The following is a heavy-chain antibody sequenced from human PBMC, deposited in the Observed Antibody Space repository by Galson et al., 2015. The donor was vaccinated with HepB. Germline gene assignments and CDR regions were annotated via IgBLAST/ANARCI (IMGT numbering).Heavy chain of an antibody. D-gene: IGHD6-13*01. Sequence: PALVKPTQPLALTCTFSGFSLSTSGVGVGWIRQPPGKALEWLALIYWDDDKRYSPSLKSRLTITKDTSKNQVVLTMTNMDPVDTATYYCAHRSYSSSWTNWFDPWGQGTLVTVSS. V-gene: IGHV2-5*02. CDR2: IYWDDDK. CDR3: AHRSYSSSWTNWFDP. CDR1: GFSLSTSGVG. J-gene: IGHJ5*02.